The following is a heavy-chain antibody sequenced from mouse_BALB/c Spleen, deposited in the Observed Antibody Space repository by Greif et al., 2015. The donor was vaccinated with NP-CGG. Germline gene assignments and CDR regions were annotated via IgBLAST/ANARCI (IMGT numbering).Heavy chain of an antibody. J-gene: IGHJ1*01. CDR3: ARDSWYFDV. CDR2: IYPGSGNT. V-gene: IGHV1-77*01. CDR1: GYTFTDYY. Sequence: QVHVKQSGAELARPGASVKLSCKASGYTFTDYYINWVKQRTGQGLEWIGEIYPGSGNTYYNEKFKGKATLTADKSSSTAYMQLSSLTSEDSAVYFCARDSWYFDVWGAGTTVTVSS.